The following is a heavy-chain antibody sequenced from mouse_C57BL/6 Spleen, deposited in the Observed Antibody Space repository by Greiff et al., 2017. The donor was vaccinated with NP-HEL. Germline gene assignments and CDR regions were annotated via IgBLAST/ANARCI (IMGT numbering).Heavy chain of an antibody. CDR3: ARIRYSNYDY. J-gene: IGHJ2*01. CDR1: GYTFTSYW. V-gene: IGHV1-59*01. CDR2: IDPFDSYT. D-gene: IGHD2-5*01. Sequence: QVQLQQPGAGLVRPGTSLKLSCKASGYTFTSYWMHWVRQRPEKGLEWIGVIDPFDSYTNYNQKLKGKATLTVDTSSSTAYMQLSSLTSEYSAVYYCARIRYSNYDYWGQGTTLTVSS.